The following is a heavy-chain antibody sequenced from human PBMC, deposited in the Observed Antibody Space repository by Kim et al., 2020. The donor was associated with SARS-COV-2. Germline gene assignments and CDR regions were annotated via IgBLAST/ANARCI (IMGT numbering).Heavy chain of an antibody. D-gene: IGHD3-10*01. CDR1: GFTVSSNY. V-gene: IGHV3-53*01. J-gene: IGHJ6*02. CDR2: IYSGGST. Sequence: GGSLRLSCAASGFTVSSNYMSWVRQAPGKGLEWVSVIYSGGSTYYADSVKGRFTISRDNSKNTLYLQMNSLRAEDTAVYYCAGDRGWYYYYGMDVWGQGTTVTVSS. CDR3: AGDRGWYYYYGMDV.